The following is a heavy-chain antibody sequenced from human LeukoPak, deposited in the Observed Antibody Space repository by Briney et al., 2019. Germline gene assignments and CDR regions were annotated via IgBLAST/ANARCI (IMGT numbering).Heavy chain of an antibody. CDR2: IYTSGST. J-gene: IGHJ5*02. CDR1: GGSISSYY. V-gene: IGHV4-4*07. CDR3: ARDDYGVPHNWFDP. Sequence: SETLSLTCTVSGGSISSYYWSWIRQPAGKGLEWIGRIYTSGSTNYNPSLKSRVTMSVGTSKNQFSLKLSSVTAADTAVYYCARDDYGVPHNWFDPWGQGTLVTVSS. D-gene: IGHD4-17*01.